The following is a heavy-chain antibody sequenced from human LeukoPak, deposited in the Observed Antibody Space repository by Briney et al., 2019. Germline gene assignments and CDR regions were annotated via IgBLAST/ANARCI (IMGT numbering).Heavy chain of an antibody. CDR3: ARWGRGYSYGRATPRGAFDI. D-gene: IGHD5-18*01. V-gene: IGHV4-34*01. CDR1: GGSFSGYY. CDR2: INHSGST. Sequence: SVTLSLTCAVYGGSFSGYYWSWIRQPPGKGLEWIGEINHSGSTNYNPSLKSRVTISVDTSKNQFSLKLSSVTAADTAVYYCARWGRGYSYGRATPRGAFDIWGQGTMVTVSS. J-gene: IGHJ3*02.